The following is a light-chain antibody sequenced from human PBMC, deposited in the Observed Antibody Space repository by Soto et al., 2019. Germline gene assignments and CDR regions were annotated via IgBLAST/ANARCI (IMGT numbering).Light chain of an antibody. V-gene: IGKV3-20*01. CDR2: DAS. J-gene: IGKJ4*01. CDR3: QQYGSSPLA. CDR1: QSVSSN. Sequence: EIVLIQSPATLSLSPGERATLSCRASQSVSSNLAWYQQNPGQAPRLLIFDASNRATGIPARFSGSGSGTDFTLTISRLEPEDFAVYYCQQYGSSPLAFGGGTKVDIK.